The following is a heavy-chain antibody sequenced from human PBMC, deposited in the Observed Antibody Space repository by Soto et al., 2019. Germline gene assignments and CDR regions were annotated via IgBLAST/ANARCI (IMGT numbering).Heavy chain of an antibody. D-gene: IGHD4-17*01. CDR1: GGTLSSYA. CDR3: TRVHGMDYGVGWFDP. Sequence: SVKVSCKASGGTLSSYAINWVRQAPGQGLEWMGGIIPILGRASSAQRFQGRVTITADESTSTAYMELSSLRSEDTAMYYCTRVHGMDYGVGWFDPWGQGSLVTVSS. J-gene: IGHJ5*02. CDR2: IIPILGRA. V-gene: IGHV1-69*13.